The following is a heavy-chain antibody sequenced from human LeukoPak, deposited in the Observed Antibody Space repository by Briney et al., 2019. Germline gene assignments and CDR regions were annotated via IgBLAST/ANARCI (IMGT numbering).Heavy chain of an antibody. CDR3: ARQRGWGANDY. CDR1: GFTFSSYW. D-gene: IGHD1-26*01. CDR2: INSDGSTT. J-gene: IGHJ4*02. V-gene: IGHV3-74*01. Sequence: PGGSLRLSCAASGFTFSSYWMHWVRQAPGKGLVWVSRINSDGSTTTYADSVKGRFTISRDNAKNTLYLQMNSLRAEDTAVYYCARQRGWGANDYWGQGTLVTVSS.